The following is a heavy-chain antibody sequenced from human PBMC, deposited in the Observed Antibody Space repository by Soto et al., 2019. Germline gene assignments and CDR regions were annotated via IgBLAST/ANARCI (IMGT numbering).Heavy chain of an antibody. V-gene: IGHV1-18*01. Sequence: ALLKLCCKASGYTFTSYGISWVRQAPGQGLEWMGWISAYNGNTNYAQKLQGRVTMTTDTSTSTAYMELRSLRSDDTAVYYCARDLGKVLLWFGEANWFDLCGLETLVTVSA. CDR3: ARDLGKVLLWFGEANWFDL. J-gene: IGHJ5*02. D-gene: IGHD3-10*01. CDR1: GYTFTSYG. CDR2: ISAYNGNT.